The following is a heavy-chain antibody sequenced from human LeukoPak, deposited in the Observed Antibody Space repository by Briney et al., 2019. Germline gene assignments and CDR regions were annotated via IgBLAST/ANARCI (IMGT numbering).Heavy chain of an antibody. Sequence: SETLSLTCTVSGGSISSRSFYWGWIRQPPGKGLEWIGSIYHSGSTYYNPSLKSRVTISVDTSKNQFSLKLSSVTAADTAVYYCAMDSSGYYYVVPTFDYWGQGTLVTVSS. J-gene: IGHJ4*02. D-gene: IGHD3-22*01. CDR1: GGSISSRSFY. CDR3: AMDSSGYYYVVPTFDY. CDR2: IYHSGST. V-gene: IGHV4-39*07.